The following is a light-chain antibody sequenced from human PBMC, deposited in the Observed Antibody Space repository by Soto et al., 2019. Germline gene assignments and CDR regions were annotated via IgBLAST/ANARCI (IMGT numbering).Light chain of an antibody. J-gene: IGLJ1*01. CDR2: EVS. Sequence: QSVLTQPASVSGSPGQSVTISCTGTSSDVGAYNLVSWYQQYPGKAPKLMIYEVSNRPSGVSNRFSGSKSGNTASLTIYGLQAEDEADYYCCTSYEGGGRYVFGTGTKVTV. CDR1: SSDVGAYNL. V-gene: IGLV2-14*01. CDR3: TSYEGGGRYV.